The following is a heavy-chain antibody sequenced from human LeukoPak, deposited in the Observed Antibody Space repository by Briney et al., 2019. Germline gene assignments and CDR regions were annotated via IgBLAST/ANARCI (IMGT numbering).Heavy chain of an antibody. CDR2: INSDGSST. V-gene: IGHV3-74*01. CDR3: AKGDTTWELPHDY. CDR1: GFTFSSYW. J-gene: IGHJ4*02. Sequence: PGGSLRLSCAASGFTFSSYWMHWVRQAPGKGLVWVSRINSDGSSTSYADSVKGRFIISRDNAKNTLYLQMNSLRAEDTAVYYCAKGDTTWELPHDYWGQGTLVTVSS. D-gene: IGHD1-26*01.